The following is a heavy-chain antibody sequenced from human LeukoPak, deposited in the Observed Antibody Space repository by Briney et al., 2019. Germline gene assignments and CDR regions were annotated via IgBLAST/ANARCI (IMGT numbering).Heavy chain of an antibody. CDR1: GFTFSDYY. J-gene: IGHJ4*02. CDR3: ARVPRSHENYFDY. Sequence: GGSLRLSCAASGFTFSDYYMSWIRQAPGKGLEWVSYISSSGSTIYYADSVKGRFTISRDNAKNSLYLQMNSLRAEDTAVYYCARVPRSHENYFDYWGQGTLVTVSS. CDR2: ISSSGSTI. V-gene: IGHV3-11*04.